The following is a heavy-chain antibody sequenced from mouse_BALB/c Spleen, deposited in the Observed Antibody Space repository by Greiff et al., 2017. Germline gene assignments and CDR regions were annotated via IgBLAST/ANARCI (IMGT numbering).Heavy chain of an antibody. CDR1: GFTFTDYY. D-gene: IGHD1-1*01. CDR2: IRNKANGYTT. V-gene: IGHV7-3*02. J-gene: IGHJ1*01. Sequence: DVKLVESGGGLVQPGGSLRLSCATSGFTFTDYYMSWVRQPPGKALEWLGFIRNKANGYTTEYSASVKGRFTISRDNSQSILYLQMNTLRAEDSATYYCGRDTNYYGSYWYFDVWGAGTTVTVSS. CDR3: GRDTNYYGSYWYFDV.